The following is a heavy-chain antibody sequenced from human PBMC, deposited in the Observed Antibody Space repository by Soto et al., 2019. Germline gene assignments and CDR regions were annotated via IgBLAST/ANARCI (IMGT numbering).Heavy chain of an antibody. J-gene: IGHJ6*02. D-gene: IGHD4-4*01. CDR3: ARRWYTVPPNYYYGMDV. V-gene: IGHV4-59*01. Sequence: PSETLSLTCTVSGGSISSYYWSWIRQPPGKGLEWIGYIYYNGNTNYNPSLKSRVTISVDTSKNQFSLKLRSVTAADTAVYYCARRWYTVPPNYYYGMDVWGQGTTVTVSS. CDR2: IYYNGNT. CDR1: GGSISSYY.